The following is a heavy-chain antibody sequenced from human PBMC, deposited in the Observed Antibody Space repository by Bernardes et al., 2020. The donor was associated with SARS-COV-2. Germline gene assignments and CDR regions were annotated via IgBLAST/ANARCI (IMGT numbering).Heavy chain of an antibody. CDR2: IRTKANNYAT. CDR1: GFIFSGSA. J-gene: IGHJ6*02. CDR3: TSASGSYVWGSYYNGIDV. V-gene: IGHV3-73*01. Sequence: GGSLRLSCAASGFIFSGSAMHWVRQTSGKGLEWIGRIRTKANNYATAYGASVKGRFTISRDDSKNMAYLQMKSLKTEDTAIYYCTSASGSYVWGSYYNGIDVWGQGTTVTVSS. D-gene: IGHD3-10*01.